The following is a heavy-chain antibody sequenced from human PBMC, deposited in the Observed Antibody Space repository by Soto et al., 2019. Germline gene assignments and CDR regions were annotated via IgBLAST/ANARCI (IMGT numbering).Heavy chain of an antibody. J-gene: IGHJ4*02. CDR2: INAGNGNT. CDR1: GYTFTSYA. Sequence: ASVKVSCKASGYTFTSYAMHWVRQAPGQRLEWMGWINAGNGNTKYSQKFQGRVTITRDTSASTAYMELSSLRSEDTAVYYCARDPGCSYGYYWGQGTLVIVSS. CDR3: ARDPGCSYGYY. D-gene: IGHD5-18*01. V-gene: IGHV1-3*01.